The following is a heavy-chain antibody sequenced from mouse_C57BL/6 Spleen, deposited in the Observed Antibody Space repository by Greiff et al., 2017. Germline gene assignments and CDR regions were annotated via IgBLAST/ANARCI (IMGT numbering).Heavy chain of an antibody. Sequence: EVHLVESGGGLVKPGGSLKLSCAASGFTFSDYGMHWVRQAPEKGLEWVAYISSGSSTIYYADTVKGRFTISRDNAKNTLFLQMTSLRSEDTAMYYCARDSSGYPAWFAYWGQGTLVTVSA. D-gene: IGHD3-2*02. J-gene: IGHJ3*01. CDR2: ISSGSSTI. CDR3: ARDSSGYPAWFAY. CDR1: GFTFSDYG. V-gene: IGHV5-17*01.